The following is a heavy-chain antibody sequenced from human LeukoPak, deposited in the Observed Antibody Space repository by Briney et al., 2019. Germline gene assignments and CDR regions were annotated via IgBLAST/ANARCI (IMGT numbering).Heavy chain of an antibody. Sequence: PSETLSLTCTVSGGSISSGGYYWSWIRQPPGKGLEWIGYIYHSGSTYYNPSLKSRVTISVDRSKNQFSLKLSSVTAADTAVYYCARDPKISDIVVVPDAIWGQGTMVTVSS. CDR3: ARDPKISDIVVVPDAI. CDR1: GGSISSGGYY. V-gene: IGHV4-30-2*01. D-gene: IGHD2-2*01. J-gene: IGHJ3*02. CDR2: IYHSGST.